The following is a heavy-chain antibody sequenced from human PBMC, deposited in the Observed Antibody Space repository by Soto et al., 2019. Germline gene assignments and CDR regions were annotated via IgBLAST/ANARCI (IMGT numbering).Heavy chain of an antibody. V-gene: IGHV3-13*01. J-gene: IGHJ6*02. CDR3: ARELPLFDVDTAMDKDAGNYYYGMDV. CDR2: IGTAGDT. CDR1: GFTFSSYD. D-gene: IGHD5-18*01. Sequence: PGGSLRLSCAASGFTFSSYDMHWVRQATGKGLEWVSAIGTAGDTYYPGSVKGRFTISRENAKNSLYLQMNSLRAEDTAVYYCARELPLFDVDTAMDKDAGNYYYGMDVWGQGTTVTVSS.